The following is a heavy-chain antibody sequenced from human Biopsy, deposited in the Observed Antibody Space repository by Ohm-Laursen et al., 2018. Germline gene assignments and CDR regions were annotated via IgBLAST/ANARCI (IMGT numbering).Heavy chain of an antibody. D-gene: IGHD3-22*01. CDR2: IYPGGST. CDR3: ASVVLGPTNDAFDL. V-gene: IGHV4-4*07. CDR1: GGDINNYY. J-gene: IGHJ3*01. Sequence: PSETLSLTCNVSGGDINNYYWSWIRQPAGKGLEWIGRIYPGGSTNYNPSLKSRVTMPVDTSKKQLSLRLRSFTAADTAMYYCASVVLGPTNDAFDLWGQGTMVVVSS.